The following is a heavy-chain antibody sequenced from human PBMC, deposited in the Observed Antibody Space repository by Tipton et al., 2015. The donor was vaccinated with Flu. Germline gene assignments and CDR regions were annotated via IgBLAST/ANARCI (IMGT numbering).Heavy chain of an antibody. CDR1: GFMFSDFY. J-gene: IGHJ4*02. CDR3: ARAITGTAAADH. V-gene: IGHV3-11*06. D-gene: IGHD6-13*01. Sequence: SLRLSCAASGFMFSDFYMSWIRQAPGKGLEWISYISSSGSYKVYADFAEGRFSISRDNAKNSLSLQIDSLRIEDTAVYYCARAITGTAAADHWGQGTQVTVSS. CDR2: ISSSGSYK.